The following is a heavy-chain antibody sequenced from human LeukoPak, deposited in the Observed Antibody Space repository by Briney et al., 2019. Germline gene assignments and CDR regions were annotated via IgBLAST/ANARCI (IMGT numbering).Heavy chain of an antibody. D-gene: IGHD2-2*01. CDR3: ARHCRSTSCSYNYYYGMDV. Sequence: PSETLSLTCTVSGGSINSYYWGWIRQPPGKGLEWIGSIYYSGSTYYNPSLKSRVTISVDTSKNQFFLKLSTVTAADTAVYYCARHCRSTSCSYNYYYGMDVWGQGTTVTVAS. J-gene: IGHJ6*02. V-gene: IGHV4-39*01. CDR1: GGSINSYY. CDR2: IYYSGST.